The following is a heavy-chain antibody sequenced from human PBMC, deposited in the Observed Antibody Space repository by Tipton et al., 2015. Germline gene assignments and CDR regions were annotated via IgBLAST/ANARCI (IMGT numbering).Heavy chain of an antibody. CDR2: VHYTGST. D-gene: IGHD3-16*02. CDR1: GGSVSNSTSSHY. Sequence: GLVKPSGTLSLTCTVSGGSVSNSTSSHYWGWIRQSPGKGLEWIVSVHYTGSTYYNPSLESRVTTSVDSSMNQFSLQLTSVTAADTALYYCARLGSYRDWQRENWFDPWGQGIRVTVSS. V-gene: IGHV4-39*01. J-gene: IGHJ5*02. CDR3: ARLGSYRDWQRENWFDP.